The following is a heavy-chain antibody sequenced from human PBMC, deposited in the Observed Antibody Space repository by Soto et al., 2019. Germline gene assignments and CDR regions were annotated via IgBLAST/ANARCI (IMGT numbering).Heavy chain of an antibody. Sequence: SETLSLTCTVSGGSVNSDSYYWSWIRQPPGKGLEWIGYIYYTGRTNYNPSLKSRVTISLDTSRNQFSLKLNSVTAADTAVFYCAREYSNSPEAFDYWGQGALVNISS. D-gene: IGHD6-6*01. J-gene: IGHJ4*02. CDR3: AREYSNSPEAFDY. CDR1: GGSVNSDSYY. V-gene: IGHV4-61*01. CDR2: IYYTGRT.